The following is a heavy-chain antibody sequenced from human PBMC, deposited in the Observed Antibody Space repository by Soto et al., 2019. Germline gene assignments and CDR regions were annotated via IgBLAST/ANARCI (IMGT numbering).Heavy chain of an antibody. D-gene: IGHD3-22*01. V-gene: IGHV3-30-3*01. CDR1: GFTFSSYA. CDR3: ARGYMDYDSSGYYSHYYYYGMDV. J-gene: IGHJ6*02. Sequence: PGGSLRLSCAASGFTFSSYAMHWVRQAPGKGLEWVAVISYDGSNKYYADSVKGRFTISRDNSKNTLYLQMNSLRAEDTAVYYCARGYMDYDSSGYYSHYYYYGMDVWGQGTPVTVSS. CDR2: ISYDGSNK.